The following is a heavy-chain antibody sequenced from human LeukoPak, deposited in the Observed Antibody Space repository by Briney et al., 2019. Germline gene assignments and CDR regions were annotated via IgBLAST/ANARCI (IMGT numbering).Heavy chain of an antibody. D-gene: IGHD6-19*01. J-gene: IGHJ3*02. CDR2: MHYSEDT. CDR3: ARVSRRYSSGWMIAFDI. CDR1: GASISSYY. V-gene: IGHV4-59*01. Sequence: PSETLSLTCSVSGASISSYYWTWIRQPPGKGLEWIGYMHYSEDTKYSPSLKIRVTISVDTSENQFSLKLTSATAADTAVYYCARVSRRYSSGWMIAFDIWGQGTMVIVSS.